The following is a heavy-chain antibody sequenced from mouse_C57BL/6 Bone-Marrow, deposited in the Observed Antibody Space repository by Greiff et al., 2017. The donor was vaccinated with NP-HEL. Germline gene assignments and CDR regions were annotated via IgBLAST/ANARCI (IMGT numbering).Heavy chain of an antibody. V-gene: IGHV1-62-2*01. CDR2: FYPGSGSI. CDR3: ARHEGVVGSSYGYFDV. CDR1: GYTFTEYT. Sequence: QVQLQQSGAELVKPGASVKLSCKASGYTFTEYTIHWVKQRSGQGLEWIGWFYPGSGSIKYNEKFKDKATLTADKSSSTVYMEVSRLTSGESAVYSGARHEGVVGSSYGYFDVWGTGTTVTVSS. J-gene: IGHJ1*03. D-gene: IGHD1-1*01.